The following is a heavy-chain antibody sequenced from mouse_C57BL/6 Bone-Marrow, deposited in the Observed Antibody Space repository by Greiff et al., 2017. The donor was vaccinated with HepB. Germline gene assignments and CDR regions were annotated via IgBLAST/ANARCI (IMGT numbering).Heavy chain of an antibody. V-gene: IGHV1-85*01. CDR2: IYPRDGST. J-gene: IGHJ4*01. CDR1: GYTFTSYD. CDR3: AREGDYEGYAMDY. D-gene: IGHD2-4*01. Sequence: VQLQQSGPELVKPGASVKLSCKASGYTFTSYDINWVKQRPGQGLEWIGWIYPRDGSTKYNEKFKGKATITADTSSNTAYLQLSSLTSEDTALYYCAREGDYEGYAMDYWGQGTSVTVSS.